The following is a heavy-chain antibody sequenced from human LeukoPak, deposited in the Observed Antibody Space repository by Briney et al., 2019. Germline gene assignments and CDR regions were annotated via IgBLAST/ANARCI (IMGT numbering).Heavy chain of an antibody. Sequence: PEASVKVSCKASGYTFTGYYMHWVRQAPGQGLEWMGIINPSGGSTSYAQKFQGRVTMTRATSTSTVYMELGSLRSEDTAIYYCARGESHYYDSSGYLDYWGQGTLVTVSS. V-gene: IGHV1-46*01. CDR3: ARGESHYYDSSGYLDY. CDR1: GYTFTGYY. CDR2: INPSGGST. D-gene: IGHD3-22*01. J-gene: IGHJ4*02.